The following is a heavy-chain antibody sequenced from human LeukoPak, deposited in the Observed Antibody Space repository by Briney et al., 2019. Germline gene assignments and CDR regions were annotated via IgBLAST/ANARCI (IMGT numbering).Heavy chain of an antibody. CDR3: AREADTVDY. CDR1: GYTFTSYD. D-gene: IGHD2-15*01. V-gene: IGHV1-8*01. J-gene: IGHJ4*02. Sequence: ASVKVSCRASGYTFTSYDINWVRQATGQGLEWMGWMNPNSGNAGYAQKFQGRVTMTRNSSISTAYMELSSLRSEDTAVYYCAREADTVDYWGQGTLVTVSS. CDR2: MNPNSGNA.